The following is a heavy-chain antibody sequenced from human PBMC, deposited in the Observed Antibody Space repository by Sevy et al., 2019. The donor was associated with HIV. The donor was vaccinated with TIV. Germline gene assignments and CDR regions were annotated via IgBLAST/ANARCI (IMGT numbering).Heavy chain of an antibody. Sequence: ASVKVTSKVSGYTLNKLSMHWVRQAPGKGLEWMGRFDPEDGETFYAQKFQGRVTMTEDTSTDTAYMELSSLRSEDTAAYYCAATKDYYESSGPPFDYWGQGTLVTVSS. CDR2: FDPEDGET. D-gene: IGHD3-22*01. J-gene: IGHJ4*02. CDR3: AATKDYYESSGPPFDY. CDR1: GYTLNKLS. V-gene: IGHV1-24*01.